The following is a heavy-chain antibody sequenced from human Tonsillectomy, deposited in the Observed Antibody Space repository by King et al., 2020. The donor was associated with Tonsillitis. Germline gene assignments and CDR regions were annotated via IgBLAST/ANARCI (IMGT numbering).Heavy chain of an antibody. J-gene: IGHJ4*02. D-gene: IGHD3-3*02. CDR3: AHFWKRLFTLSADNAKTSLFLQMNNLRAEDTAIYFCARRDAFWGGYYTY. Sequence: VQLVESGGDLVQPGGSLRLSCTASGFTFSRYYMTWVRQAPGKGLEWVANIKKEGRETYYVDSVEGRFTISRHNAKNSLYLQKNRRRGGDPANIFFAHFWKRLFTLSADNAKTSLFLQMNNLRAEDTAIYFCARRDAFWGGYYTYWGQGTLVTVSS. V-gene: IGHV3-7*01. CDR2: IKKEGRET. CDR1: GFTFSRYY.